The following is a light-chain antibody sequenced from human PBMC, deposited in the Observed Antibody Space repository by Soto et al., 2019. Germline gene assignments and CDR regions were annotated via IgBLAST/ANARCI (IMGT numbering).Light chain of an antibody. CDR2: EVS. J-gene: IGLJ3*02. CDR3: SSYTTTTRL. V-gene: IGLV2-14*01. CDR1: SCDIGSNNY. Sequence: QSVLTQPASVSGSPGQSITISCTGTSCDIGSNNYVSWFQQRPGKAPTLIIYEVSNRPSGVSTHFSGSKTGNTASLTISGLLPEDEAEYYCSSYTTTTRLFGGGTKLTVL.